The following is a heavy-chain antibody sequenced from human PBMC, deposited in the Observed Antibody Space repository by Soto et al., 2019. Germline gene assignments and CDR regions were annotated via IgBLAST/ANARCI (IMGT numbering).Heavy chain of an antibody. V-gene: IGHV1-18*01. D-gene: IGHD2-8*01. CDR3: PRDRALYCKKGVCGDSAPALDY. J-gene: IGHJ4*02. Sequence: SVNLSRKASGYTFTRYGISWLRQAHGQGLEWMGWISAYNVNTNYAQKLQGRVTMTTDTSTNTAYMELRSLSSYDKAVYYCPRDRALYCKKGVCGDSAPALDYCGQGTLVSVSP. CDR1: GYTFTRYG. CDR2: ISAYNVNT.